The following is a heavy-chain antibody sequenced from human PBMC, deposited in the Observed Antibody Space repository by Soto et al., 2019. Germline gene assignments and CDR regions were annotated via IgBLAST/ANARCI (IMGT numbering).Heavy chain of an antibody. D-gene: IGHD3-22*01. CDR2: IWYDGSNK. J-gene: IGHJ4*02. CDR1: GFTFSSYG. V-gene: IGHV3-33*01. CDR3: AREVGSSGYYPPFDY. Sequence: GGSLRLSCAASGFTFSSYGMHWVRQAPGKGLEWVAVIWYDGSNKYYADSVKGRFTISRDNSKNTLYLQMNSLRAEDTAVYYCAREVGSSGYYPPFDYWGQGTLVTVSS.